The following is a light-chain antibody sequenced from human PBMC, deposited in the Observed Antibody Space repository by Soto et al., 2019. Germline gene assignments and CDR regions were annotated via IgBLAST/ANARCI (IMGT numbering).Light chain of an antibody. Sequence: EIVMTQSPSTLSVSPGEIVSLSCSSIHSVNIKLAFYQQKPCQAPSLLIYGASTRATGIPARFSGSGSGTAFTPPISSLQSQDFAVSFCQQYNNSPPITFGQGTRLEIK. CDR1: HSVNIK. V-gene: IGKV3-15*01. CDR2: GAS. J-gene: IGKJ5*01. CDR3: QQYNNSPPIT.